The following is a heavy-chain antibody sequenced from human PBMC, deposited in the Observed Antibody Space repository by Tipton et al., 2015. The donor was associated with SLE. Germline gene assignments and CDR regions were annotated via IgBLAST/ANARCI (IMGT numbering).Heavy chain of an antibody. Sequence: TLSLTCAVSGGSIGSGSYYWSWIRQPAGKGLEWIGRIYSRGSTNSNLSLKSRVTISADTSKNHFSLMLSSVTAADTAVYYCAREGAEKVRTSYYYYMDVWGKGTTVTISS. CDR1: GGSIGSGSYY. V-gene: IGHV4-61*02. CDR2: IYSRGST. D-gene: IGHD3-10*01. J-gene: IGHJ6*03. CDR3: AREGAEKVRTSYYYYMDV.